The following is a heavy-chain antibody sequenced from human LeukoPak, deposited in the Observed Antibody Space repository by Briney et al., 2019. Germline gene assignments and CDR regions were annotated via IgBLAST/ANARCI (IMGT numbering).Heavy chain of an antibody. CDR3: ARDLEHCRNIICSNSAY. V-gene: IGHV1-18*01. Sequence: ASVKVSCKASGYTFTSYGISWVRQAPGQGPEWVGWISTYNGNTFYAQKFEGRVTMTTDTSTNTVYMDLRSLRSDDTAVYYCARDLEHCRNIICSNSAYWGQGTLVTVSS. CDR2: ISTYNGNT. J-gene: IGHJ4*02. D-gene: IGHD2-2*01. CDR1: GYTFTSYG.